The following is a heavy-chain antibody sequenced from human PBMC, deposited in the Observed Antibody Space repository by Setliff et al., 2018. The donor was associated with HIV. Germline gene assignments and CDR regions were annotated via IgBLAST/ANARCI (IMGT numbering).Heavy chain of an antibody. D-gene: IGHD1-26*01. CDR2: IFHDGTV. CDR3: AKTKIPMPRSGTRLES. J-gene: IGHJ4*02. CDR1: GFSIKNDNW. V-gene: IGHV4-4*02. Sequence: SETLSLTCVVSGFSIKNDNWWNWVRQTPGKGLEWIGQIFHDGTVTYKPSLESRLTILMDILKNQISLNVTSVTAADTATYYCAKTKIPMPRSGTRLESWGPGRLVTVSS.